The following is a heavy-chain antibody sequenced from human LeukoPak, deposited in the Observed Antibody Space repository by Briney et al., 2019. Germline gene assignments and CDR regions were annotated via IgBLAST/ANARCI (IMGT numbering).Heavy chain of an antibody. CDR3: AREEPAGSTDY. Sequence: AGGSLRLSCAASGFIFSRHPMHWVRQAPGKGLECVSAISPDGTKTYYTNSVKGRFTISRDNSKNTLYLQMGSLRDEDMAMYYCAREEPAGSTDYWGQGTLVTVSS. D-gene: IGHD1-14*01. CDR2: ISPDGTKT. CDR1: GFIFSRHP. J-gene: IGHJ4*02. V-gene: IGHV3-64*01.